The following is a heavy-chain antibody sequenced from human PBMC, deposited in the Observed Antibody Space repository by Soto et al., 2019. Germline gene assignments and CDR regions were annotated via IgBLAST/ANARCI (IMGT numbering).Heavy chain of an antibody. D-gene: IGHD5-18*01. V-gene: IGHV4-34*01. CDR2: INHSGST. J-gene: IGHJ6*04. CDR1: GGSFSGYY. CDR3: ARGAEYSYGLYYYYGMDV. Sequence: SETLSLTCAVYGGSFSGYYWSWIRQPPGKGLEWIGEINHSGSTNYNPSLKSRVTISVDTSKNQFSLKLSSVTAADTAVYYCARGAEYSYGLYYYYGMDVWGKGNTVTVSS.